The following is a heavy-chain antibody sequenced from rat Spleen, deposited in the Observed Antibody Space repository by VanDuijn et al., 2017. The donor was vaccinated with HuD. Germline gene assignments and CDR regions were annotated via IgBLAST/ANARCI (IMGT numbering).Heavy chain of an antibody. V-gene: IGHV5-19*01. CDR2: ISPSGGST. D-gene: IGHD1-12*01. CDR3: TTGRRDSYAHVGYYFDY. Sequence: EVQLVETGGGLVQPGKSLKLSCAASGFTFSNYDMHWIRQAPTKGLEWVASISPSGGSTYYRDSVKGRFTISRDNAKSTLYLQMDSLRSEDTATYYCTTGRRDSYAHVGYYFDYWGQGVMVTVSS. J-gene: IGHJ2*01. CDR1: GFTFSNYD.